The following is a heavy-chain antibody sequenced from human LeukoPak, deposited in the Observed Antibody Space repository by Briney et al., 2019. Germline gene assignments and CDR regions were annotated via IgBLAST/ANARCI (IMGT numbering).Heavy chain of an antibody. CDR2: IYSGGNT. CDR1: GDSISSGTYY. J-gene: IGHJ4*02. D-gene: IGHD3-22*01. CDR3: AREGSIYYYDSSGYLGY. V-gene: IGHV4-61*02. Sequence: SQTLSLTCTVSGDSISSGTYYWSWIRQPAGKGLEWIGRIYSGGNTNYNPSLKSRDTISVDTSKNQFSLKLSSVTAADTAVYYCAREGSIYYYDSSGYLGYWGQGTLVTVSS.